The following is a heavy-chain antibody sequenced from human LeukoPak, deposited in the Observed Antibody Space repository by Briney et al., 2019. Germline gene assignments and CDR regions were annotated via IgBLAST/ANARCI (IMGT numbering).Heavy chain of an antibody. D-gene: IGHD6-6*01. CDR2: IYYSGST. J-gene: IGHJ6*02. V-gene: IGHV4-59*01. Sequence: PSETLSLTCTVSGGSISSYYWSWIRQPPGKGLEWIGYIYYSGSTNYNPSLKSRVTISVDTSKKQVSLNLSSVTAADPAVYYCARVAARYVGMDVWGQGTTVTVSS. CDR3: ARVAARYVGMDV. CDR1: GGSISSYY.